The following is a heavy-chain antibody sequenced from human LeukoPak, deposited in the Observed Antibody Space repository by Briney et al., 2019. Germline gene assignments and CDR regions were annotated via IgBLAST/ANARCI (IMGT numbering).Heavy chain of an antibody. CDR3: ARDRVDTALVYYYYGLDV. J-gene: IGHJ6*02. V-gene: IGHV4-38-2*02. CDR1: GDSISNGYY. CDR2: MYHSGST. D-gene: IGHD5-18*01. Sequence: PSETLSLTCTVSGDSISNGYYWGWIRQPPGKGLEWIGSMYHSGSTYYNPSLKSRVTISVDTSKNHFSLKLRSVTAADAAVYYCARDRVDTALVYYYYGLDVWGQGTTVTVSS.